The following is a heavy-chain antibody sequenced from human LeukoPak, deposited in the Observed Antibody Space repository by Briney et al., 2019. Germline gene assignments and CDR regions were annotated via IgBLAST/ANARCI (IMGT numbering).Heavy chain of an antibody. CDR3: ARQKYQRGPDVSYFDY. J-gene: IGHJ4*02. Sequence: GGSLRLSCAASGFTFSSYSMNWVRQAPGKGLEWVSLIDSGNSYQHYADSVKGRFTISRDNAKNSLYLQMNSLRAEDTAVYYCARQKYQRGPDVSYFDYWGRGTLVTVSS. D-gene: IGHD2-8*01. CDR2: IDSGNSYQ. CDR1: GFTFSSYS. V-gene: IGHV3-21*01.